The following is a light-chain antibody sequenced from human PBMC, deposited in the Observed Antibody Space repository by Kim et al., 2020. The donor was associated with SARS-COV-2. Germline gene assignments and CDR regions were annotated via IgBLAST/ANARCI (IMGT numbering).Light chain of an antibody. Sequence: AAVGDRVTITCRASQDISSWLAWYQQKPGKAPKLLIYAASSLQRGVPSRFSGSGSGTDFTLTISRLQPEDFAIYYCQQANSFPLTFGGGTKVDIK. CDR2: AAS. V-gene: IGKV1-12*01. CDR3: QQANSFPLT. CDR1: QDISSW. J-gene: IGKJ4*01.